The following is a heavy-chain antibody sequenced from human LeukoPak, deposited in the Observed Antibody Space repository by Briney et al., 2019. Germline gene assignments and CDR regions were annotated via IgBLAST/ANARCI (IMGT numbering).Heavy chain of an antibody. D-gene: IGHD3-22*01. V-gene: IGHV1-2*02. CDR1: GYTFTGYY. J-gene: IGHJ5*02. Sequence: ASVKVSCKASGYTFTGYYMHWVRQAPGQGLEWMGWINPNSGGTNYAQKFQGRVTMTRDTSISTAFMELSRLTSDDTAVYYCARGLPTYDSSGLNWFDPWGQGTLVTVSS. CDR2: INPNSGGT. CDR3: ARGLPTYDSSGLNWFDP.